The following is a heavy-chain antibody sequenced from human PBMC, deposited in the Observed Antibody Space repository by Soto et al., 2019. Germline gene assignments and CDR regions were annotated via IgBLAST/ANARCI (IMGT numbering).Heavy chain of an antibody. CDR1: GFTFSSYA. Sequence: GGSLRLSCAASGFTFSSYAMSWVRQAPGKGLEWVSAISGSGGSTYYADSVKGRFTASRDNATNSVYLQMNSLRAEDTARYYFSRDLGLDYSRGDWGQGTLVTVTS. CDR3: SRDLGLDYSRGD. J-gene: IGHJ4*02. D-gene: IGHD4-4*01. CDR2: ISGSGGST. V-gene: IGHV3-23*01.